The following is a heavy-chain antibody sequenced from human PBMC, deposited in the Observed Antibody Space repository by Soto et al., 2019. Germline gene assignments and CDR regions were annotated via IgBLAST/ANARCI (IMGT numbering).Heavy chain of an antibody. CDR1: GGSISSSNSY. D-gene: IGHD2-2*03. V-gene: IGHV4-39*01. CDR3: ARIKTWIYYMDG. J-gene: IGHJ6*03. Sequence: QLQLQESGPGLVKPSETLSLMCTVSGGSISSSNSYWGWIRQPPGKGLEWIGSIFYRGNIYYNPSLKSRVTISVDTSNNQFSMRLSSVTAADTAVYYCARIKTWIYYMDGWGKGTTVTVSS. CDR2: IFYRGNI.